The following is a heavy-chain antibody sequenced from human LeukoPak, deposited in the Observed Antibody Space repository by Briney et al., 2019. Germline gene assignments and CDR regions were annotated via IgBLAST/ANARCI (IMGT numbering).Heavy chain of an antibody. J-gene: IGHJ4*02. CDR1: GFTVSTNY. CDR2: IYGGGST. Sequence: GGSLRLSCAASGFTVSTNYMFWVRQAPGKGLEWVSVIYGGGSTYYGDSVKGRFTISTDHPKNTLYLQMNSLRAEDTAVYFCAKRGVVIRVILVGFHKEAYYFDSWGQGALVTVSS. CDR3: AKRGVVIRVILVGFHKEAYYFDS. D-gene: IGHD3-22*01. V-gene: IGHV3-53*01.